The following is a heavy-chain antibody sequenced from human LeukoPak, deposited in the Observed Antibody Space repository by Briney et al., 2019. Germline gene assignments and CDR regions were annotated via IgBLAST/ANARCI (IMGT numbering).Heavy chain of an antibody. CDR3: TRARCTSTSCNIESDY. D-gene: IGHD2-2*01. J-gene: IGHJ4*02. CDR1: GFTFSRYW. CDR2: INSDGKST. V-gene: IGHV3-74*01. Sequence: GSLRLSCDASGFTFSRYWMHWVRQAPGKGLVWVSRINSDGKSTTYADSVKGRFTISRDNAKNTLYLQMNSLRAEDTAVYYCTRARCTSTSCNIESDYWGQGTLVTVSS.